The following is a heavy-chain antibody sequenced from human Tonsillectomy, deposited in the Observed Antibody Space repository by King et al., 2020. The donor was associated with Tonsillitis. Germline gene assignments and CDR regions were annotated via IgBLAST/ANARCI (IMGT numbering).Heavy chain of an antibody. V-gene: IGHV4-31*03. CDR1: GGSISSGGYY. CDR2: IYYSGTT. Sequence: VQLQESGPGLVKPSQTLSLTCTVSGGSISSGGYYWSWIRQHPGKGLEWIGYIYYSGTTYYNPSLKSRLTMSVDTSENHFSLKLASVTAADTAVYHCARFRVLQWHGERGYYLDYWGPGTLVTGSS. J-gene: IGHJ4*02. D-gene: IGHD3-10*01. CDR3: ARFRVLQWHGERGYYLDY.